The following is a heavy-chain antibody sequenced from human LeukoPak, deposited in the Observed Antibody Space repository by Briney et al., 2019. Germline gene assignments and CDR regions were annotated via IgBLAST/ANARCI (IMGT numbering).Heavy chain of an antibody. V-gene: IGHV3-74*01. CDR2: INSDGSST. CDR1: GFTYSSYG. Sequence: GGSLRLSCAASGFTYSSYGMHWVRQAPGKGLVWVSRINSDGSSTSYADSVKGRFTISRDNAKNTLYLQVNSLRAEDTAVYYCARGGTYYDILTGWGQGTLVTVSS. D-gene: IGHD3-9*01. CDR3: ARGGTYYDILTG. J-gene: IGHJ4*02.